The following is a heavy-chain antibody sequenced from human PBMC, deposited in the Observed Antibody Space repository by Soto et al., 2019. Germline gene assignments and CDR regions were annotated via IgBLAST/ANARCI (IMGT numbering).Heavy chain of an antibody. D-gene: IGHD3-9*01. CDR3: ARLYDILTGLDY. V-gene: IGHV3-33*01. J-gene: IGHJ4*02. CDR1: WFTFISHG. Sequence: GGPLRVPCAVSWFTFISHGSHRVRKAPGKGLEWVAVIWYDGSNKYYADSVKGRFTISRDNSKNTLYLQMNSLRAEDTAVYYCARLYDILTGLDYWGQGTLVTVSS. CDR2: IWYDGSNK.